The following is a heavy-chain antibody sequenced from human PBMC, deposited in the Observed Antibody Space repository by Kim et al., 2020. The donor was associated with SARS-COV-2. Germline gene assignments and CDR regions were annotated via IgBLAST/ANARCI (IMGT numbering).Heavy chain of an antibody. D-gene: IGHD2-2*01. CDR1: GYTFTSYA. CDR3: ARVPAATTDYYYYGVDV. V-gene: IGHV7-4-1*02. Sequence: ASVKVSCKASGYTFTSYAMNWVRQAPGQGLAWMGWINTNTGNPTYAQGFTGRFVFSLDTSVSTAYLQISRLKAEDTAVYYCARVPAATTDYYYYGVDVWGKETTVTVSS. J-gene: IGHJ6*04. CDR2: INTNTGNP.